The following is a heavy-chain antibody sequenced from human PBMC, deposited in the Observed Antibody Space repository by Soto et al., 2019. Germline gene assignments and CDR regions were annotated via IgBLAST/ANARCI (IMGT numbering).Heavy chain of an antibody. V-gene: IGHV3-72*01. D-gene: IGHD3-10*01. CDR2: TRNKANSYTT. CDR3: ARGDTQNTAYGSFLDY. CDR1: GFTFSDHS. Sequence: EVQLVESGGGLVQPGGSLRLSCAASGFTFSDHSMDWVRQAPGKGLEWVGRTRNKANSYTTEYAASVKGRFTISRDASNNAVCQQMTSMTSRDTALYYCARGDTQNTAYGSFLDYWGQGTLVTVSS. J-gene: IGHJ4*02.